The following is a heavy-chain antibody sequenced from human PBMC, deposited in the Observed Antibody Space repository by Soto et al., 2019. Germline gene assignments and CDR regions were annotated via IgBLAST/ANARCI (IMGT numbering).Heavy chain of an antibody. CDR3: ARPPDY. CDR2: IYYSGST. CDR1: GGSISSGGYY. J-gene: IGHJ4*02. Sequence: QVQLQESGPGLVKPSQTLSLTCTVSGGSISSGGYYWSWIRQHPGKGLEWIGYIYYSGSTYYNPSLNRQVTLTVDTSKNQFSRKLSSGIAADAAVYYWARPPDYGGQGTLVTVSS. V-gene: IGHV4-31*01.